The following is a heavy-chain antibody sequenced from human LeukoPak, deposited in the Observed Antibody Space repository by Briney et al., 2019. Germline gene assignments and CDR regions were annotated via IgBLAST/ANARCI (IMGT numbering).Heavy chain of an antibody. J-gene: IGHJ3*02. V-gene: IGHV3-30*02. D-gene: IGHD3-22*01. Sequence: PGGSLRLSWAASGFTFSSYGMHWVRQAPGKGLEWVAFIRYDGSNKYYADSVKGRFTISRDNSKNTLYLQMNSLRVEDTAVYYCARGLFLSGYLDAFDIWGQGTVVTVSS. CDR2: IRYDGSNK. CDR1: GFTFSSYG. CDR3: ARGLFLSGYLDAFDI.